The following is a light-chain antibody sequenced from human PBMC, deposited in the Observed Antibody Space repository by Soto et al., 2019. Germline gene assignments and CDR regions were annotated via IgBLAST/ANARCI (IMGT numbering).Light chain of an antibody. CDR3: GTWDSSLSAHV. J-gene: IGLJ1*01. Sequence: QSVLTQPPSVSAAPGQKVTISCSGSSSIIGNNYVSWYQQLPGTAPKLLIYDNNKRPSGIPDRFSGSKSGTSATLGITGLQTGDEADYYCGTWDSSLSAHVFGTGTKVTVL. CDR2: DNN. V-gene: IGLV1-51*01. CDR1: SSIIGNNY.